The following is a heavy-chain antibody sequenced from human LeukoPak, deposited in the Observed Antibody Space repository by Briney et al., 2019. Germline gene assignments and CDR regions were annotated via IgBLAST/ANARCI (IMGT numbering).Heavy chain of an antibody. Sequence: SETLSLTCTDSGGSIRSHYWSSIQQPPGNGLERIGYIYYTGSTNSNPSLKCRVTISVDTSKNLFSLKLSSVTAADTAVYYCAREVDWNDWFDPWGQGTLVTVSS. CDR2: IYYTGST. V-gene: IGHV4-59*11. CDR3: AREVDWNDWFDP. CDR1: GGSIRSHY. D-gene: IGHD1-1*01. J-gene: IGHJ5*02.